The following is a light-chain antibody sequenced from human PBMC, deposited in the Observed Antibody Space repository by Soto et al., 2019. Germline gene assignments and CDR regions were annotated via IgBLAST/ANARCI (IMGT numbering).Light chain of an antibody. CDR3: QQYDKWPLT. J-gene: IGKJ4*01. V-gene: IGKV3D-15*01. CDR1: PSVDSN. Sequence: EIVMTQSPATLSVSPGETATLSCRTSPSVDSNLAWYQQKPGQAPRLLIFGASTRATGIPARFSGSGSGTDFTLTISSLQSEDFAVYICQQYDKWPLTFGGGTKVDIK. CDR2: GAS.